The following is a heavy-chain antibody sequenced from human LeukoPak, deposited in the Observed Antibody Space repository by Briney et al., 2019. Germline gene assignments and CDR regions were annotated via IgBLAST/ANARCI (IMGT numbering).Heavy chain of an antibody. CDR1: GFTFSSYW. CDR3: ARGAGAAVFDY. CDR2: INGDGSNT. Sequence: HPGGSLRLSCAASGFTFSSYWMYWVRQAPGRGLVWVSRINGDGSNTNYADSVKGRFTISRDNAKNTVFLQMNSLGVDDTAMCYCARGAGAAVFDYWGQGTLVTVSS. V-gene: IGHV3-74*01. J-gene: IGHJ4*02.